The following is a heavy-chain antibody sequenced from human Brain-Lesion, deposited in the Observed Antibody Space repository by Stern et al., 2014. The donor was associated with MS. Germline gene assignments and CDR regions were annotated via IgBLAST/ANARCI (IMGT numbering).Heavy chain of an antibody. J-gene: IGHJ6*02. V-gene: IGHV4-61*02. CDR2: IFNSGST. CDR3: ARGRVVPGFQYYAMDV. Sequence: QVQLVESGPGLVKPSQTLSLSCTVSGGSISSGGYYWSWIRQPAGKGLEWIGRIFNSGSTRYNPSLKSRVTISIDPSKNQFSLRLNSMTAADTAVYYCARGRVVPGFQYYAMDVWGQGTTVIVSS. CDR1: GGSISSGGYY. D-gene: IGHD2-2*01.